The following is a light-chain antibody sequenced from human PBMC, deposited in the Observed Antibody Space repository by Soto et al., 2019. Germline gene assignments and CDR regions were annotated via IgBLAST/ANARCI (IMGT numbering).Light chain of an antibody. CDR3: QQYSNSPLT. CDR2: GAS. V-gene: IGKV3-20*01. CDR1: QSVSSSY. Sequence: EIVLTQSPGTLSLSPGERATLSCRASQSVSSSYLAWYQQQPGQAPRLLIYGASSRATGIPDRFSGSGSGTDFTLTISRLEPEDFAVYHCQQYSNSPLTFGGGTKVEIK. J-gene: IGKJ4*01.